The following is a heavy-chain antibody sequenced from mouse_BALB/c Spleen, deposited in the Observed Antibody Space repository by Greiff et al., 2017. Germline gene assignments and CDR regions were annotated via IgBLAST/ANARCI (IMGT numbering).Heavy chain of an antibody. D-gene: IGHD2-3*01. J-gene: IGHJ4*01. V-gene: IGHV1-18*01. CDR1: GYTFTDYN. CDR3: ARSRWLLKAMDY. Sequence: VQLKESGPELVKPGASVKIPCKASGYTFTDYNMDWVKQSHGKSLEWIGDINPNNGGTIYNQKFKGKATLTVDKSSSTAYMELRSLTSEDTAVYYCARSRWLLKAMDYWGQGTSVTVSS. CDR2: INPNNGGT.